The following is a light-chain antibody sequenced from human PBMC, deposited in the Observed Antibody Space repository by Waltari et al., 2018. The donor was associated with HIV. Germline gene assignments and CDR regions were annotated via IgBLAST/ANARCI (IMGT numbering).Light chain of an antibody. CDR3: AAAWDDSLNGPV. CDR1: SSNIGNNA. V-gene: IGLV1-36*01. CDR2: YDD. J-gene: IGLJ2*01. Sequence: QSVLTQPPSVSEAPRQRVTISCSGSSSNIGNNAGNWYQQLPGKAPKLLIYYDDLLPSGVSDRFSGSKSGTSASLAISGLQSEDEADYYCAAAWDDSLNGPVFGGGTKLTVL.